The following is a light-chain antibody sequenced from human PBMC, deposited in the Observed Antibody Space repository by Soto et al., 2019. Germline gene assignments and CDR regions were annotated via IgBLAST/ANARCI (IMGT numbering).Light chain of an antibody. Sequence: DIQVTQSPSSVSASVGDRVTISCRASQGFSTWLAWYQQKPGKAPKLLIYAASTLQSGVPSRFSGSGSGTDFTLTINSLQPEDSATYYCQQSNGFPRLTFGGGIKVEIK. CDR3: QQSNGFPRLT. V-gene: IGKV1-12*01. CDR2: AAS. CDR1: QGFSTW. J-gene: IGKJ4*01.